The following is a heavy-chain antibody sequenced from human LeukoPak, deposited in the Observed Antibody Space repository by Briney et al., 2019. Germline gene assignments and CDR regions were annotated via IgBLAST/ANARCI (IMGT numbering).Heavy chain of an antibody. J-gene: IGHJ5*02. CDR1: GFTFSSYA. D-gene: IGHD6-13*01. Sequence: AGGSLRLSCAASGFTFSSYAMSWVGQAPGKGLEWVSAISGSGGSTYYADSVKGRFTISRDSSKNTLYLQMNSLRAEDTAVYYCAKSTRSWYGWFDPWGQGTLVTVSS. V-gene: IGHV3-23*01. CDR2: ISGSGGST. CDR3: AKSTRSWYGWFDP.